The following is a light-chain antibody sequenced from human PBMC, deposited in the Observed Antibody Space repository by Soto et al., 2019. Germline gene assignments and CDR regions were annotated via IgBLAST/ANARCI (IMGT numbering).Light chain of an antibody. Sequence: VWTQAAAALSLAPGERATLSCRASQSVSSYLAWYQQKPGQAPRLLIYDTSNRATGVPARFSGSGSGTEFNLTISSLQSEDFAAYYCQQYNNWPPITFGQGTRLEIK. CDR1: QSVSSY. CDR3: QQYNNWPPIT. CDR2: DTS. J-gene: IGKJ5*01. V-gene: IGKV3D-15*01.